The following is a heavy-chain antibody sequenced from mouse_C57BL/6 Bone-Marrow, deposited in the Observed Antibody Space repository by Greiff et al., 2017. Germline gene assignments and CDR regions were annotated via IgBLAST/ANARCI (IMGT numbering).Heavy chain of an antibody. CDR1: GYTFTDYY. CDR2: IYPGSGNT. J-gene: IGHJ3*01. V-gene: IGHV1-76*01. CDR3: AREGSFAY. Sequence: VKLVESGAELVRPGASVKLSCKASGYTFTDYYINWVKQRPGQGLEWIARIYPGSGNTYYNEKFEGKATLTAEKSSSTAYMQLSSLTSEDSAVYFCAREGSFAYWGQGTLVTVSA.